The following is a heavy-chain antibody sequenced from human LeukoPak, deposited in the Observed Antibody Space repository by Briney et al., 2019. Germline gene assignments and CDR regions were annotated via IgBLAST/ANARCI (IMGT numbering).Heavy chain of an antibody. CDR2: INPSGGST. D-gene: IGHD4-17*01. Sequence: ASVKVSCKASGYTSTSYFMHWVRQAPGQGLEWMGIINPSGGSTSYAQKFQGRVTMTRDTSTSTVYMELSSLRSEDTAVYYCARDQGDYGEFDYWGQGTLVTVSS. J-gene: IGHJ4*02. CDR1: GYTSTSYF. CDR3: ARDQGDYGEFDY. V-gene: IGHV1-46*01.